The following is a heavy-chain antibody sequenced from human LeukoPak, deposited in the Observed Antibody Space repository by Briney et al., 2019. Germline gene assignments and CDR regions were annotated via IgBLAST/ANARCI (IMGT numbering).Heavy chain of an antibody. D-gene: IGHD2/OR15-2a*01. V-gene: IGHV4-31*03. Sequence: SETLSLTCTVSGGSISSGGYYWSWIRQHPGKGLEWIGYIYYSGSTYYNPSLKSRVTISVDTSKNQFSLKLSSVTAADTAVYYCARRFLNIGHGGGYYYYYMDVWGKGTTVTVSS. CDR3: ARRFLNIGHGGGYYYYYMDV. CDR1: GGSISSGGYY. CDR2: IYYSGST. J-gene: IGHJ6*03.